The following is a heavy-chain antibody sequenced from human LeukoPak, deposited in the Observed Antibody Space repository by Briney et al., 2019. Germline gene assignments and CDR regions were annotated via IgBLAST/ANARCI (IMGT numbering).Heavy chain of an antibody. D-gene: IGHD3-9*01. CDR3: AKGRNVLRYPYGMDV. CDR1: GFTFSSYA. Sequence: GGSLRLSCAASGFTFSSYAMSWVRQAPGKGLEWVSAISASGGSTYYADSVKGRFIISRDNSKNTLYLQMNSLRAEDTAVYYCAKGRNVLRYPYGMDVWGQGTTVTVSS. V-gene: IGHV3-23*01. CDR2: ISASGGST. J-gene: IGHJ6*02.